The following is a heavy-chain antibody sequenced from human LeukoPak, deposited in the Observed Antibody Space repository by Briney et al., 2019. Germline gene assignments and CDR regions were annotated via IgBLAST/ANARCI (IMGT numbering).Heavy chain of an antibody. CDR1: GFTFSNYW. D-gene: IGHD3-9*01. CDR2: IKGDGSHT. J-gene: IGHJ5*01. CDR3: VRDWDHFDFDS. V-gene: IGHV3-74*01. Sequence: PGGSLRLPCAASGFTFSNYWMHWVRQAPGKGLVWVSRIKGDGSHTIYADSVKGRFTISRDNAKNTLYPQMKSLRAEDTAVYYCVRDWDHFDFDSWGLGTLVTVSS.